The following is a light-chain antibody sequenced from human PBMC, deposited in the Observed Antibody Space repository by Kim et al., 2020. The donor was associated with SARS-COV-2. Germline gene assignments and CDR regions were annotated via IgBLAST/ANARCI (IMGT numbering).Light chain of an antibody. CDR2: QDN. J-gene: IGLJ2*01. CDR3: QAWDTSTVF. V-gene: IGLV3-1*01. Sequence: VSPGQTASITCFGDKLGDTYVSWCQQKPGQSPVMVIYQDNKRPSGIPERFSGSNSGNTATLTISGTQAMDEADYYCQAWDTSTVFFGGGTQLTVL. CDR1: KLGDTY.